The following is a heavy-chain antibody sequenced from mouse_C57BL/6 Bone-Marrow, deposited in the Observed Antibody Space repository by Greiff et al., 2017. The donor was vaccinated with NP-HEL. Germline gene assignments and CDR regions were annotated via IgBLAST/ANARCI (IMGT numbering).Heavy chain of an antibody. CDR2: INPGSGGT. CDR1: GYAFTNYL. V-gene: IGHV1-54*01. D-gene: IGHD2-2*01. Sequence: QVQLQQSGAELVRPGTSVKVSCKASGYAFTNYLIEWVKQRPGQGLEWIGVINPGSGGTNYNEKFKGKAILTADKSSSTAYMQLSSLTSEDSAVYFCARYNNGYDPGFDYWGQGTTLTVSS. CDR3: ARYNNGYDPGFDY. J-gene: IGHJ2*01.